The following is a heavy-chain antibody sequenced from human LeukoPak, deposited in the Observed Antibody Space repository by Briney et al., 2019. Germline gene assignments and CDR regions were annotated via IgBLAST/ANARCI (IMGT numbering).Heavy chain of an antibody. D-gene: IGHD2-21*02. CDR1: GYSFTNYW. J-gene: IGHJ4*02. Sequence: GESLKISCKGSGYSFTNYWIGWVRQMPGKGLEWMGIISPGDSDTRYSPSFQGQATISADKFISTAYLQWSSLKASDTAMYDCARLRGGVVVTAISYWGQGTLVTVSS. CDR2: ISPGDSDT. CDR3: ARLRGGVVVTAISY. V-gene: IGHV5-51*01.